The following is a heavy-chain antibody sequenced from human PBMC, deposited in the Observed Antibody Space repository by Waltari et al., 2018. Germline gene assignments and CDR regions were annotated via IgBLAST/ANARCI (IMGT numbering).Heavy chain of an antibody. CDR1: GYSFTSYW. CDR2: IYPGDSDT. J-gene: IGHJ6*03. CDR3: ARMWGDCSSTSCYFYYYMDV. V-gene: IGHV5-51*01. Sequence: EVQLVQSGAEVKKPGESLKISCKGSGYSFTSYWIGWVRQMPGKGLAWMGNIYPGDSDTRYSPSFQGQVTISADKSISTAYLQWSSLKASDTAMYYCARMWGDCSSTSCYFYYYMDVWGKGTTVTVSS. D-gene: IGHD2-2*01.